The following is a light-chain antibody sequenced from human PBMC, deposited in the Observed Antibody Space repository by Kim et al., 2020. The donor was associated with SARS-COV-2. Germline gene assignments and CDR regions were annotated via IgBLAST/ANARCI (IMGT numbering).Light chain of an antibody. J-gene: IGLJ3*02. Sequence: QSVLTQPASVSGSPGQSITISCTGTSSDVGAYNYVSWYQQHPGKAPKVMIYDVTKRPSGVSDRLSGSKSGNTASLTISGLQAEDEADYYCSSYTTSSTWVFGGGTQLTVL. CDR3: SSYTTSSTWV. CDR1: SSDVGAYNY. V-gene: IGLV2-14*01. CDR2: DVT.